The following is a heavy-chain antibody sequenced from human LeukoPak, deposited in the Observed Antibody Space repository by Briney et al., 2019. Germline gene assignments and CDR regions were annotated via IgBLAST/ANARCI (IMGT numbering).Heavy chain of an antibody. D-gene: IGHD3-10*01. CDR2: IYTSGST. V-gene: IGHV4-4*07. CDR1: GGSISSYY. J-gene: IGHJ6*03. Sequence: SETLSLTCTVSGGSISSYYWSWIQQPAGKGLEWIGRIYTSGSTNYNPSLKSRVTISVDKSKNQFSLKLSSVTAADTAVYYCARAGVRGGYYYYYYYMDVWGKGTTVTVSS. CDR3: ARAGVRGGYYYYYYYMDV.